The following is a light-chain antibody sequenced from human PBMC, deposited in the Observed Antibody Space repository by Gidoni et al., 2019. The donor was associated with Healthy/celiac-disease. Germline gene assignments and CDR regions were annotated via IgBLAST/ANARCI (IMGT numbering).Light chain of an antibody. CDR2: KAS. CDR3: QQYNPGNT. J-gene: IGKJ2*01. CDR1: QSISSW. Sequence: DIQMTQSPSTLSASVGDRVTITCRASQSISSWLAWYQQKPGKAPKLLIYKASSLESGVPSRFSGSGSGTEFTLTISSLQPDDFATYYCQQYNPGNTFGQGTKLEIK. V-gene: IGKV1-5*03.